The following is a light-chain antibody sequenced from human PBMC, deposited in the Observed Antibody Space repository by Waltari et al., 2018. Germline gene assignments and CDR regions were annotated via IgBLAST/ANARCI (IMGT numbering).Light chain of an antibody. CDR3: QQYNEWSPLT. V-gene: IGKV3-15*01. Sequence: EIVMTQFPATLSVSPGDRATLSCRASQNVRTKLAWYQHRPGQPPRLLIHDASTRASDIPPRFSGRGSGTDFTLIISSLQSEDFAVYYCQQYNEWSPLTFGGGTQIDIK. J-gene: IGKJ4*01. CDR1: QNVRTK. CDR2: DAS.